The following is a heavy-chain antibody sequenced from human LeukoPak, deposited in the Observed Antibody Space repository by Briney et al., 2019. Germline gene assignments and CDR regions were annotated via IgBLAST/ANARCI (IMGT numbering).Heavy chain of an antibody. CDR3: ARTAYYEILTGPWGAFDI. V-gene: IGHV1-69*05. D-gene: IGHD3-9*01. CDR2: IIPIFGTA. Sequence: SVKVSCKASGGTFSSYAISWVRQAPGQGLEWMGRIIPIFGTANYAQKFQGRVTITTDESTSTAYMELSSLRSEDTAVYYCARTAYYEILTGPWGAFDIWGQGTMVTVSS. CDR1: GGTFSSYA. J-gene: IGHJ3*02.